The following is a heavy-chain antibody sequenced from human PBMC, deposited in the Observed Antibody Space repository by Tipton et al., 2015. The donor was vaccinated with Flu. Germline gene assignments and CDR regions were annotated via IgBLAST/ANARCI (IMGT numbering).Heavy chain of an antibody. J-gene: IGHJ4*02. CDR2: IYTSGST. V-gene: IGHV4-61*02. D-gene: IGHD6-19*01. CDR1: GGSISSGSYY. Sequence: TLSLTCTVSGGSISSGSYYWSWIRQPAGKGLEWIGRIYTSGSTYYNPSLKSRVTISVDTSKNQFSLKLSSVTAADTAVYYCARGPEQWLVNPHYFDYWGQGTLVTVSS. CDR3: ARGPEQWLVNPHYFDY.